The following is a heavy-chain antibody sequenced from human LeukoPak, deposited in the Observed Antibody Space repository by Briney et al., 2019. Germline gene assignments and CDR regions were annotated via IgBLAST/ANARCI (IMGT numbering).Heavy chain of an antibody. V-gene: IGHV1-2*02. CDR3: ARDREYSNYLLVYGMDV. CDR2: MNTNSGDT. D-gene: IGHD4-11*01. CDR1: GYTFTGYY. Sequence: ASVKVSCTAYGYTFTGYYIHWVRQAPGQGLEWMGWMNTNSGDTNHAQKFQSRFTMTTDTSIRTAYMELSSLRSDDTAVYYCARDREYSNYLLVYGMDVWGQGTTVTVSS. J-gene: IGHJ6*02.